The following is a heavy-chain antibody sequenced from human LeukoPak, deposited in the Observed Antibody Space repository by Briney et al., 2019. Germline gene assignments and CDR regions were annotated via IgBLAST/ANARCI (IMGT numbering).Heavy chain of an antibody. J-gene: IGHJ4*02. CDR2: ISYDGSNK. CDR3: ARSPDGDHDY. V-gene: IGHV3-30*04. Sequence: PGGSLRLSCAASFTLSAYAMSWVRQAPGKGLEWVAVISYDGSNKYYADSVKGRFTISRDNSKNTLYLQMNSLRAEDTAVYYCARSPDGDHDYWGQGTLVTVSS. D-gene: IGHD4-17*01. CDR1: FTLSAYA.